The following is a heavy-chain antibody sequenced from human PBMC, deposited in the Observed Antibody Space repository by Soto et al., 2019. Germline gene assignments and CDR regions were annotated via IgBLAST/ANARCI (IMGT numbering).Heavy chain of an antibody. Sequence: QITLNESGPTQVKPRQTLTLTCTFSGFSLTTSGVGVGWIRQSPGKAPEWLALIYWDDDKRYSPSLKNRLTITKDTTMNQVVLTMADFDPADTATYYCAHRVLRTVFGLVTTTAIYFDFWGQGTPVAVSS. D-gene: IGHD3-3*01. CDR1: GFSLTTSGVG. J-gene: IGHJ4*02. CDR2: IYWDDDK. CDR3: AHRVLRTVFGLVTTTAIYFDF. V-gene: IGHV2-5*02.